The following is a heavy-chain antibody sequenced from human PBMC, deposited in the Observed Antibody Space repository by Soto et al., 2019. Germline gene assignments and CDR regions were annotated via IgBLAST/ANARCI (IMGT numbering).Heavy chain of an antibody. V-gene: IGHV1-18*01. CDR1: GYTFTSYG. J-gene: IGHJ2*01. D-gene: IGHD3-10*01. Sequence: HVQLVQSGAEVKKPGASVKVSCKASGYTFTSYGISWVRQAPGQGLEWMGWISANNGNANYAQKLEGRVTMTTDTSTSIAYMGLRSVGSDDTAVYYCASEANVVRGVMWEEYFDLWGRGTLVTISS. CDR2: ISANNGNA. CDR3: ASEANVVRGVMWEEYFDL.